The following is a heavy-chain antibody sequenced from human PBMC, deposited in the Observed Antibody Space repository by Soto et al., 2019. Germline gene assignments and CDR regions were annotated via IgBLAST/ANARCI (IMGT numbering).Heavy chain of an antibody. CDR2: IWYDGSNK. D-gene: IGHD3-3*01. CDR1: GFTFSSYG. J-gene: IGHJ4*02. CDR3: AREGILRFLEWSNDY. Sequence: QVQLVESGGGVVQPGRSLRLSCAASGFTFSSYGMHWVRQAPGKGLEWVAVIWYDGSNKYYADSVKGRFTISRDNSKNTLYLQMNSLRAEDTAVYYCAREGILRFLEWSNDYWGQGTLVTVSS. V-gene: IGHV3-33*01.